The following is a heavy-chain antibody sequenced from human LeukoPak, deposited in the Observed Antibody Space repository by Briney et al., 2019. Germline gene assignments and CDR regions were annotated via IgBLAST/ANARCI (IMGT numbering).Heavy chain of an antibody. J-gene: IGHJ4*02. CDR3: AVSGRFDY. CDR2: IYYSGST. V-gene: IGHV4-59*08. CDR1: GGSMSPYH. Sequence: SKTLSLTCTVSGGSMSPYHWGWIRQPPGKGLEWTGYIYYSGSTNYNPSLNSRVTISVDTSKNQFSLRLSSVTAADTAIYARAVSGRFDYWGQGTLVTVSS. D-gene: IGHD6-19*01.